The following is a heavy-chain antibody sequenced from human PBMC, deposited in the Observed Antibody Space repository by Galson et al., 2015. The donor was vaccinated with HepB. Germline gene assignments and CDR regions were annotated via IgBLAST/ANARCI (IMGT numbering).Heavy chain of an antibody. CDR3: AKGDRYSGSYGYFDY. Sequence: SLRLSCAASGFTFSSYAMSWVRQAPGKGLEWVSVISGSDGNTDYADSVKGRFTISRDNSKNTLYLQMNSLRAEDTAVYYCAKGDRYSGSYGYFDYWGQGTLVTVSS. CDR2: ISGSDGNT. D-gene: IGHD1-26*01. V-gene: IGHV3-23*01. CDR1: GFTFSSYA. J-gene: IGHJ4*02.